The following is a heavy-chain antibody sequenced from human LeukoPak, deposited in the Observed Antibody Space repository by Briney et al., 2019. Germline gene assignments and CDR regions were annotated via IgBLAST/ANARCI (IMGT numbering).Heavy chain of an antibody. CDR1: GYTFTSYG. CDR2: ISAYNGNT. D-gene: IGHD2-2*02. V-gene: IGHV1-18*01. CDR3: ARAGFVVVPAAILPPGYYYYMDV. J-gene: IGHJ6*03. Sequence: AASVKVSCKASGYTFTSYGISWVRQAPGQGLEWMGWISAYNGNTNYAQKPQGRVTMTTDTSTSTAYMELRSLRSDDTAVYYCARAGFVVVPAAILPPGYYYYMDVWGKGTTVTVSS.